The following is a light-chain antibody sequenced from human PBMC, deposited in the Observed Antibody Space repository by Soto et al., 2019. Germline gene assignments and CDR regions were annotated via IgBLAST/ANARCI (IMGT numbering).Light chain of an antibody. CDR2: GAS. J-gene: IGKJ4*01. CDR1: QSVNSH. Sequence: IVMTQSPATLPVSPGERATLSCRTSQSVNSHLAWYQHKPGQAPRLLIYGASSRATGIPTRFSGSGSGTEFPLTIDSLQSEDFAVYFWQQYNTWPVTFGGGTKVDIK. V-gene: IGKV3-15*01. CDR3: QQYNTWPVT.